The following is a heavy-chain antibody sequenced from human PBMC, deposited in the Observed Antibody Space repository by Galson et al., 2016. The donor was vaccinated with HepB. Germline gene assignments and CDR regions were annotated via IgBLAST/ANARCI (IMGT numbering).Heavy chain of an antibody. Sequence: SLRLSCAASGFTFSSYAMSWVRQAPGKGLEWVSIISGGGGNTDYADSVKGRFTISRDNSKNTLYLQMNSLRAEDTAVYYCAKDRSPYYDIVTGYFPDNDAFDIWGQGTTVTVSS. D-gene: IGHD3-9*01. CDR2: ISGGGGNT. CDR3: AKDRSPYYDIVTGYFPDNDAFDI. J-gene: IGHJ3*02. V-gene: IGHV3-23*01. CDR1: GFTFSSYA.